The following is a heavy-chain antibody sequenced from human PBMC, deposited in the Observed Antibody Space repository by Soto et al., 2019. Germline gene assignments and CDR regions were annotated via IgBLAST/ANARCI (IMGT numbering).Heavy chain of an antibody. Sequence: PGGSLKGSSAAFGFPFISYAMHWVRQAPGKGLEWVAVISYDGSNKYYADSVKGRFTISRDNSKNTLYLQMNSLRAEDTAVYYCARDWGALRSYYYYGMDGWGQGTTVTVSS. J-gene: IGHJ6*02. CDR2: ISYDGSNK. V-gene: IGHV3-30-3*01. CDR3: ARDWGALRSYYYYGMDG. D-gene: IGHD1-26*01. CDR1: GFPFISYA.